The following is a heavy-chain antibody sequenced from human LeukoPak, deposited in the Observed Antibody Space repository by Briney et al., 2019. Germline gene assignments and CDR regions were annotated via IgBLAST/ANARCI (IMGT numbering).Heavy chain of an antibody. V-gene: IGHV1-18*01. J-gene: IGHJ4*02. D-gene: IGHD3-22*01. CDR3: ARGLTYYYDSSGYNDY. CDR1: GYTFTSYG. CDR2: ITVYNGNT. Sequence: GASVKVSCKASGYTFTSYGISWVRQAPGQGLEWMGWITVYNGNTNYAQKLQGRVTMTTDTSTSTAYMELRSLRSDDTAVYYCARGLTYYYDSSGYNDYWGQGTLVTVSS.